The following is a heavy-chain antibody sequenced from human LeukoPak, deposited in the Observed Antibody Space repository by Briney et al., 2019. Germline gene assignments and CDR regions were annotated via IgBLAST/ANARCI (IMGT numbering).Heavy chain of an antibody. V-gene: IGHV3-30*01. CDR3: ARARSPYYYYYYMDV. Sequence: PGRSLRLSCAASGFTFSSYAMHWVRQAPGKGLEWVAVISYDGSNKYYADSVKGRFTISRDNSKNTLYLQMNSLRAEDTAVYYCARARSPYYYYYYMDVWGKGTTVTVSS. CDR1: GFTFSSYA. D-gene: IGHD1-26*01. CDR2: ISYDGSNK. J-gene: IGHJ6*03.